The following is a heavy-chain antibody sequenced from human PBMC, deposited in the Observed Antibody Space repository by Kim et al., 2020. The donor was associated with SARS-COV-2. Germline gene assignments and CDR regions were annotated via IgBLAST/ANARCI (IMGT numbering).Heavy chain of an antibody. CDR3: ANTHRYAFHD. CDR1: GFTVSSKP. Sequence: GGSLRLSCAAAGFTVSSKPISWVRQAPGKGLEWISITYPDGSTHYAESVRDTVTISRDSSKNTLYLQVNSLRVEDTAVYFCANTHRYAFHDWGQGTLVTVAS. V-gene: IGHV3-66*01. J-gene: IGHJ4*02. CDR2: TYPDGST. D-gene: IGHD2-8*01.